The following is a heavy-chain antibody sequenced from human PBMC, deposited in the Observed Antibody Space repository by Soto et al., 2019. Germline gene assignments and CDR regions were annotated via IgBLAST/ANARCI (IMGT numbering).Heavy chain of an antibody. CDR2: IIPIFGTA. Sequence: SVKVSCKASGGAFSSYAISWVRQAPGQGLEWMGGIIPIFGTANYAQKFKGRVTITADESTSTAYKELSSLRSDDTTVYYYTREDSSSSGWYFDYWGQGTLVTVSS. D-gene: IGHD6-6*01. CDR1: GGAFSSYA. J-gene: IGHJ4*02. V-gene: IGHV1-69*13. CDR3: TREDSSSSGWYFDY.